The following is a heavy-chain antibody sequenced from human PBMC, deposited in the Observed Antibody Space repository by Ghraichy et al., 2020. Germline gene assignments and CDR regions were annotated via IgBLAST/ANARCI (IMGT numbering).Heavy chain of an antibody. D-gene: IGHD1-14*01. V-gene: IGHV4-59*01. J-gene: IGHJ4*02. CDR3: ARGTSPYYFDY. CDR2: IFYSGSN. CDR1: GGSISSNY. Sequence: SETLSLTCTVSGGSISSNYWSWIRQPPGKGLEWIWYIFYSGSNNYNPSLKSRVTISVDTSKNQFSLTLSSVTASDTAVYYCARGTSPYYFDYWGQGTLVTVSS.